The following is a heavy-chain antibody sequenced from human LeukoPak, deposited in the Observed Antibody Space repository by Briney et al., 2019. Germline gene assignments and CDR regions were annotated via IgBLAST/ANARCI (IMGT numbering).Heavy chain of an antibody. CDR2: IIPIFGTA. CDR1: GYTFTGYY. J-gene: IGHJ4*02. Sequence: SVKVSCKASGYTFTGYYMHWVRQAPGQGLEWMGRIIPIFGTANYAQKFQGRVTITTDESTSTAYMELSSLRSEDTAVYYCASTDMVMGYYFDYWGQGTLVTVSS. V-gene: IGHV1-69*05. CDR3: ASTDMVMGYYFDY. D-gene: IGHD5-12*01.